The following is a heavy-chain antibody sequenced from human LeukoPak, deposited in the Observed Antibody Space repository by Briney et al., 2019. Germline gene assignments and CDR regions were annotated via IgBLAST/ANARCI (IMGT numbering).Heavy chain of an antibody. D-gene: IGHD5-18*01. CDR3: ARDRGIQLWLYYFDY. V-gene: IGHV3-33*01. Sequence: GGSLRLSCAASGFTFSSYRMYWVRQAPGKGLEWVAIISYDASKEYYADSVKGRFTISRDNSKNTLFLEMNSLRAEDTAVYFCARDRGIQLWLYYFDYWGQGTLVTVSS. CDR2: ISYDASKE. CDR1: GFTFSSYR. J-gene: IGHJ4*02.